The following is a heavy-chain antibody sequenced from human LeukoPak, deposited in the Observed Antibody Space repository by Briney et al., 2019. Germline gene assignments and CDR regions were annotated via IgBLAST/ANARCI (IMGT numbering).Heavy chain of an antibody. Sequence: PSETLSLTCTVSGGSISSYYWTWIRQPPGKGLEWIGYIYYSGSTNYNPSLKSRVTISVDTSKNQFSLMLTSVTAADTAVYYCARSGSGYLRYYFDYWGQGTLVTVSS. D-gene: IGHD5-12*01. CDR2: IYYSGST. J-gene: IGHJ4*02. V-gene: IGHV4-59*12. CDR1: GGSISSYY. CDR3: ARSGSGYLRYYFDY.